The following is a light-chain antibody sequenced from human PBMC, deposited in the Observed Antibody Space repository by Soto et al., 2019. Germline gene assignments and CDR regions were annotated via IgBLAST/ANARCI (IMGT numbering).Light chain of an antibody. Sequence: EIVLTQSPGTLSLSPGERATLSCRASQSVSSSYLAGYQQKPGQAPRLLIYGASSRATGIPDRFSGSGSGTEFTLTISRLEPEDFAVYYCQQYGSSPPYTFGQGTKLEIK. J-gene: IGKJ2*01. CDR1: QSVSSSY. V-gene: IGKV3-20*01. CDR2: GAS. CDR3: QQYGSSPPYT.